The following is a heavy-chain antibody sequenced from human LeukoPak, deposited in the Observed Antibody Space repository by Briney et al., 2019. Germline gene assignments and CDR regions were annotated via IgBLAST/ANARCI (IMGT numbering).Heavy chain of an antibody. Sequence: SVKVSCKASGGTFSSYAISWVRQAPGQGLEWMGRIIPILGIANYAQKFQGRVTITADKSTSTAYMELSSLRSEDTAVYYCARDGPFHSGHSGYDWGDYWGQGTLVTVSS. D-gene: IGHD5-12*01. CDR2: IIPILGIA. CDR1: GGTFSSYA. CDR3: ARDGPFHSGHSGYDWGDY. V-gene: IGHV1-69*04. J-gene: IGHJ4*02.